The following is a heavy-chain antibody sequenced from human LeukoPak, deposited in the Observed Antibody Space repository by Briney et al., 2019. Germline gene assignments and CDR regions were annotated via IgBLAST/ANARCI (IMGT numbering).Heavy chain of an antibody. CDR2: NYYSGST. Sequence: PSQTLSLTCTVSRGSISSSRYYWGWIRQPPGKGLEWIGSNYYSGSTYYNPSLKSRVTISVDTSKNQFSLNLSSVTAADTAVYYCARLYYDSSGYYQICYFDYWGQGTLVTVSS. CDR1: RGSISSSRYY. D-gene: IGHD3-22*01. J-gene: IGHJ4*02. V-gene: IGHV4-39*01. CDR3: ARLYYDSSGYYQICYFDY.